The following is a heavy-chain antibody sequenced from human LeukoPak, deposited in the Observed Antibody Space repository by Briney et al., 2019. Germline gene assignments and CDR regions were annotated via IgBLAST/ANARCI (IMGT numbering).Heavy chain of an antibody. CDR3: ARGYGNYDFWSGNYYGMDV. D-gene: IGHD3-3*01. Sequence: GGSLRLSCAASGFTFSSYAMHWVRQAPGKGLEWVAVISYDGSNKYYADSVKGRFTISRNNSKNTLYLQMNSLRAEDTAVYYCARGYGNYDFWSGNYYGMDVWGQGTTVTVSS. CDR2: ISYDGSNK. V-gene: IGHV3-30-3*01. CDR1: GFTFSSYA. J-gene: IGHJ6*02.